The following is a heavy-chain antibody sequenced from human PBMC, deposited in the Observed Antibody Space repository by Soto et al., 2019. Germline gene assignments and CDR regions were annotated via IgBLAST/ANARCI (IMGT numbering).Heavy chain of an antibody. CDR1: GGSFSGYY. J-gene: IGHJ4*02. V-gene: IGHV4-34*01. D-gene: IGHD2-2*01. Sequence: SETLSLTCAVYGGSFSGYYWSWIRQPPGKGLEWIGEINHSGSTNYNPSLKSRVTISVDTSKNQFSLKLSSVTAADTAVYYCATGYDCSSTSCYLGYWGQGTLVTVSS. CDR2: INHSGST. CDR3: ATGYDCSSTSCYLGY.